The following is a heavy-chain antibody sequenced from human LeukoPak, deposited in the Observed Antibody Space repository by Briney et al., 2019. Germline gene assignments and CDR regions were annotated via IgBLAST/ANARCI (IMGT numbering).Heavy chain of an antibody. Sequence: GGSLRLSCAASGFTFSNNWMTWVRQAPGKGLEWVASVKKDGSEKYYVDSVKGRFTISRDNAKNSLYLQMNSLRAEDTAVYYCARTNGYSGYVSYDYWGQGTLVTVSS. CDR3: ARTNGYSGYVSYDY. V-gene: IGHV3-7*01. J-gene: IGHJ4*02. CDR1: GFTFSNNW. CDR2: VKKDGSEK. D-gene: IGHD5-12*01.